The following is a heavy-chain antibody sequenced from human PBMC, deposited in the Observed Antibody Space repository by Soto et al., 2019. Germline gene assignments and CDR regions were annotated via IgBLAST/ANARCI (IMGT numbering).Heavy chain of an antibody. CDR3: TSDFGNNNGSFDP. D-gene: IGHD1-20*01. V-gene: IGHV3-7*01. CDR1: GFTITGYW. J-gene: IGHJ5*02. Sequence: EGSLRLSCAASGFTITGYWMSWVRQAPGKGLEWVANIMQDGSEKYYVDSVKGRFTISRDNAKNSLYLQMNSLRAEDTAVYYCTSDFGNNNGSFDPWGQGTRLTVSS. CDR2: IMQDGSEK.